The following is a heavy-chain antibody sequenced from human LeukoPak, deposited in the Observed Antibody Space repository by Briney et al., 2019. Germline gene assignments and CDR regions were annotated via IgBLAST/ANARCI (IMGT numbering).Heavy chain of an antibody. Sequence: KSSETLSLTCTVSGGSMSSYYWSWVRQPPGKGLEWIGNIDHSGSTNYHSSLMSRVTMSIDTSKNLFSLNLSSVTAADTAVYYCAGWVWTVSRVEYFENWGQGTLVTVSS. D-gene: IGHD3/OR15-3a*01. J-gene: IGHJ1*01. CDR1: GGSMSSYY. V-gene: IGHV4-59*01. CDR3: AGWVWTVSRVEYFEN. CDR2: IDHSGST.